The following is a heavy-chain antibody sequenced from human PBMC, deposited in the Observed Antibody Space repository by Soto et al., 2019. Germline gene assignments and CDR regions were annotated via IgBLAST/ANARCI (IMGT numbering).Heavy chain of an antibody. V-gene: IGHV1-69*13. CDR1: GGTFSSYA. Sequence: GASVKVSCKASGGTFSSYAISWVRQAPGQGLEWMGGIIPIFGTANYAQKFQGRVTITADESTSTAYMELSSLRSEDTAVYYCARGIRGSTSCYLVGWGQGTLVTAPQ. CDR3: ARGIRGSTSCYLVG. CDR2: IIPIFGTA. D-gene: IGHD2-2*01. J-gene: IGHJ4*02.